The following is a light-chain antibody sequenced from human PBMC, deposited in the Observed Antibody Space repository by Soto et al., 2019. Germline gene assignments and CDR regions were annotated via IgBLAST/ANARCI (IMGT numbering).Light chain of an antibody. CDR1: QSVSSNY. CDR2: GAS. CDR3: QHYDSSPT. Sequence: EIVLTQSPGTLSLSPGEGATLSCRASQSVSSNYLAWYQQKPGQAPRLLLYGASSRAAGIPGKFSGSGSGTDFTLTISRLEPEDFAVYFCQHYDSSPTFGLGTKLEIK. V-gene: IGKV3-20*01. J-gene: IGKJ2*01.